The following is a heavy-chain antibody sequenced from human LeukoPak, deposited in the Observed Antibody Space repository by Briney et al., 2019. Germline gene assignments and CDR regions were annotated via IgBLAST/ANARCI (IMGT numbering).Heavy chain of an antibody. CDR1: GGSITNFY. V-gene: IGHV4-59*01. D-gene: IGHD2-15*01. J-gene: IGHJ3*02. Sequence: SETLSLTCTVSGGSITNFYGGWIRQSPGKGLELIGYIYYSGTTNYSPSLKSRASISVDTSKKQFSLKLSSVTAADTAVYYCARSPGGGFDIWGQGTMVTVSS. CDR3: ARSPGGGFDI. CDR2: IYYSGTT.